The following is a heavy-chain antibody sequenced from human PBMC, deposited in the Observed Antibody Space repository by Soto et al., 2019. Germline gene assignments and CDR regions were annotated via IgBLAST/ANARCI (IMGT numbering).Heavy chain of an antibody. V-gene: IGHV3-15*01. J-gene: IGHJ5*02. Sequence: GGSLRLSCAASGFTFSNAWMSWVRQAPGKGLEWVGRIKSKTDGGTTDYAAPVKGRFTISRDDSKNTLYLQINSLKTEDTAVYYCTTLPRSGELPWSWFDHWGQGTLVTVSS. CDR3: TTLPRSGELPWSWFDH. CDR1: GFTFSNAW. D-gene: IGHD2-15*01. CDR2: IKSKTDGGTT.